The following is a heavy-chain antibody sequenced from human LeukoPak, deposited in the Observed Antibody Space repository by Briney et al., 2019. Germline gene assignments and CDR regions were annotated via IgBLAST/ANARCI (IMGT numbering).Heavy chain of an antibody. D-gene: IGHD5-18*01. CDR2: IRSKAYGGTT. Sequence: GGSLRLSCAASGFTFSSYGMHWVRQAPGKGLEWVGSIRSKAYGGTTEYAASVKGRFTISRDDSKSIAYLQMNSLKTEDTAVYYCTRARRLLYSYGPFDYWGQGTLVTVSS. CDR1: GFTFSSYG. V-gene: IGHV3-49*04. J-gene: IGHJ4*02. CDR3: TRARRLLYSYGPFDY.